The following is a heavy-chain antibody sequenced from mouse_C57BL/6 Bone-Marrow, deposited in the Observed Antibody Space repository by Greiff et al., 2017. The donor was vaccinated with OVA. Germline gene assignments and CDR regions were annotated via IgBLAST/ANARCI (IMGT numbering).Heavy chain of an antibody. D-gene: IGHD1-1*01. CDR1: GYTFTNYW. V-gene: IGHV1-59*01. J-gene: IGHJ2*02. CDR2: IAPSDSYI. Sequence: QVQLQQPGAELVRPGTSVKLSCKASGYTFTNYWMHWVKQRPGQGLEWIGVIAPSDSYINYNQKFKGRATLTVDPSSSTAYMHRSSLTSEDSAVYYCANYGSRLYLHYWGQGTSLTVSS. CDR3: ANYGSRLYLHY.